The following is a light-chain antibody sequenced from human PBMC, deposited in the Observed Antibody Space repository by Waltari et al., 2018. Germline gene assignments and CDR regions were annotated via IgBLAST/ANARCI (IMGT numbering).Light chain of an antibody. CDR1: ISDIGRYNF. CDR2: EVS. Sequence: QSALTQPASVSGSPGQSIAISCTRSISDIGRYNFVSWYQHHPGTAPKLIIYEVSKRPSGVSLRFSGSKSGSTASLTISGLQAEDETTYYCCSYTSTSTYVFGNGTKVAVL. J-gene: IGLJ1*01. CDR3: CSYTSTSTYV. V-gene: IGLV2-14*01.